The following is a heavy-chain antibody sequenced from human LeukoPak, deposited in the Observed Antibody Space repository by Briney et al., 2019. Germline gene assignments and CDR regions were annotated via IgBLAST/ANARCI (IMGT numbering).Heavy chain of an antibody. Sequence: PGESLKFSCKGSGYSFTSYWIGWVRQMPGKGLEWMGIIYPGDSDTRYSPSFQGQVTISADKSISTAYLQWGSLKASDTAMYYCARMGDTAMVRANWFDPWGQGTLVTVSS. CDR3: ARMGDTAMVRANWFDP. J-gene: IGHJ5*02. CDR1: GYSFTSYW. D-gene: IGHD5-18*01. V-gene: IGHV5-51*03. CDR2: IYPGDSDT.